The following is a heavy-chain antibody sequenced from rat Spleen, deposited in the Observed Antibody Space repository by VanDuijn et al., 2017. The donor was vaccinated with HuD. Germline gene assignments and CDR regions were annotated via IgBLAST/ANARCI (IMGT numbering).Heavy chain of an antibody. CDR3: ARGTYFRH. CDR1: GLSFSNYD. Sequence: EVQLVESGGGLVQPGRSLKLSCVASGLSFSNYDMAWVRQAPTKGLEWVASITNTGGTTYYPDSVKGRFTVSRDNAKSTLYLQMDSLRSEDTATYYCARGTYFRHWGQGVMVTVSS. CDR2: ITNTGGTT. V-gene: IGHV5-25*01. J-gene: IGHJ2*01. D-gene: IGHD4-6*01.